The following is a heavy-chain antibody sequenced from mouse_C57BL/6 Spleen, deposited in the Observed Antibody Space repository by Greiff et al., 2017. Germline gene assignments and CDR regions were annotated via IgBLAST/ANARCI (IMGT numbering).Heavy chain of an antibody. CDR3: ARLSPDGYYV. V-gene: IGHV1-80*01. D-gene: IGHD2-3*01. CDR2: IYPGDGDT. J-gene: IGHJ3*01. Sequence: QVHVKQSGAELVKPGASVKISCKASGYAFSSYWMNWVKQRPGKGLEWIGQIYPGDGDTNYNGKFKGKATLTADKSSSTAYMQLSSLTSEDSAVYFCARLSPDGYYVWGQGTLVTVSA. CDR1: GYAFSSYW.